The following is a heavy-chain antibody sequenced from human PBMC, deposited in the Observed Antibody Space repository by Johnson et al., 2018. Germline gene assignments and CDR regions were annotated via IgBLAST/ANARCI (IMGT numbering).Heavy chain of an antibody. CDR2: ISYDGTNK. Sequence: QVQLVQSGGGVVQPGRSLRLSCAASGFTFSSYGMHWVRQAPGKGLEWVAVISYDGTNKYYADSVKGRFTISRDNSKNTLYLQMNSLRAEDTAVYYCAKEGVMEWGDYGPFQYWGPGTLVTVSS. J-gene: IGHJ1*01. D-gene: IGHD3-3*01. CDR1: GFTFSSYG. V-gene: IGHV3-30*18. CDR3: AKEGVMEWGDYGPFQY.